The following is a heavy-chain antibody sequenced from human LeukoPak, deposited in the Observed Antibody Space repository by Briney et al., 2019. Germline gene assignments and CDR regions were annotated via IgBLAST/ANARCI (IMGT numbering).Heavy chain of an antibody. J-gene: IGHJ5*02. D-gene: IGHD2-2*01. CDR1: GYTFTGYY. Sequence: ASVKVSCKASGYTFTGYYMHWVRQAPGQGLEWMGWINPDSGGTNYAQKFQGRVTMTRDTSISTAYMELSRLRSDDTAVYYCARDLVVVPAAINSFDPWGQGTLVTVSS. CDR3: ARDLVVVPAAINSFDP. V-gene: IGHV1-2*02. CDR2: INPDSGGT.